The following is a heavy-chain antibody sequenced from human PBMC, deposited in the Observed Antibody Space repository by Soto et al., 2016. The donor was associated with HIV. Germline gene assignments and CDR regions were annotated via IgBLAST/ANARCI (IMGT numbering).Heavy chain of an antibody. CDR2: ISWDGGST. CDR3: AKQSSISSGLLDN. CDR1: GFTFDENT. D-gene: IGHD3-22*01. V-gene: IGHV3-43*01. J-gene: IGHJ4*02. Sequence: EVQLVESGGVVVQPGGSLRLSCAASGFTFDENTMHWVRQAPGKGLEWVSLISWDGGSTYYADSVKGRFTISRDNSKNSLYLQMNSLRTEDSALYYCAKQSSISSGLLDNWGQGTLVTVSS.